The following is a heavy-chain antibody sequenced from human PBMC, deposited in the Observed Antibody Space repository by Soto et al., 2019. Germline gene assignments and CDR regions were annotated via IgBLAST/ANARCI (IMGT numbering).Heavy chain of an antibody. CDR1: GGSFSGYY. CDR2: INHSGST. D-gene: IGHD3-16*01. CDR3: ARGLGGLRHEPVRHGVNWFDP. Sequence: SETLSLTCAVYGGSFSGYYWSWIRQPPGKGLEWIGEINHSGSTNYNPSLKSRVTISVNTSKNQFSLKLSSVTAADTAVYYCARGLGGLRHEPVRHGVNWFDPWGQGTLVTVSS. J-gene: IGHJ5*02. V-gene: IGHV4-34*01.